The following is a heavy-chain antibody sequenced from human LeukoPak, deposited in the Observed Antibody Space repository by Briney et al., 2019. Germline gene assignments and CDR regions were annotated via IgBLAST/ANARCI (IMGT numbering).Heavy chain of an antibody. CDR1: GFTFNTYS. CDR3: ARESIDDSSGTDY. V-gene: IGHV3-21*01. Sequence: GGSLRLSCEASGFTFNTYSMNWARQAPGKGLEWVSSIDSSGGYMFYADSVKGRFTISRDNAKNSLYLQMNSLRAEDTAVYYCARESIDDSSGTDYWGQGTLVTVSS. D-gene: IGHD3-22*01. J-gene: IGHJ4*02. CDR2: IDSSGGYM.